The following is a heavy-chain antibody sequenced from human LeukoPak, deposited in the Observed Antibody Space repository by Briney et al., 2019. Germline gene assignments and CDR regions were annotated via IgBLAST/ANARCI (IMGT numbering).Heavy chain of an antibody. CDR1: GFTFSSNA. CDR2: ISGSSGMI. CDR3: AKGRQLLDP. V-gene: IGHV3-23*01. Sequence: PGGSLRLSCAASGFTFSSNAMSWVRQAPGKGLEWVSSISGSSGMIDYADSVKGRFIISRDNSKNAQYLQMNSLRPEDSAVYYCAKGRQLLDPWGQGTLVTVSS. D-gene: IGHD5-24*01. J-gene: IGHJ5*02.